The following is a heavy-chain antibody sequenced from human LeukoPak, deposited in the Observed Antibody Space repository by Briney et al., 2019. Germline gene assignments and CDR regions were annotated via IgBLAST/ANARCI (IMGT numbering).Heavy chain of an antibody. D-gene: IGHD2-2*01. CDR1: GFTFSTYA. Sequence: PGGSLRLSCAASGFTFSTYAIHWVRQAPGKGLEWVAVISFDGVNTFYADSVKGRFTISRDNSNNTVYLQMNNLRPGDTAVFYCARGQGYESYYYMDVWGKGTTVSVSS. CDR3: ARGQGYESYYYMDV. CDR2: ISFDGVNT. J-gene: IGHJ6*03. V-gene: IGHV3-30*04.